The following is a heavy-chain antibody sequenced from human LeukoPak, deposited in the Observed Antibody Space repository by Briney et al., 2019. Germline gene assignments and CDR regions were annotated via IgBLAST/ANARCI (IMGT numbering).Heavy chain of an antibody. CDR1: GYSISSGYY. CDR2: IYYSGST. CDR3: ARERLATVAKGDYYYYMDV. V-gene: IGHV4-38-2*02. D-gene: IGHD4-17*01. J-gene: IGHJ6*03. Sequence: TSETLSLTCTVSGYSISSGYYWGWIRQPPGKGLEWIGSIYYSGSTYYNPSLKSRVTISVDTSKNQFSLKLSSVTAADTAVYYCARERLATVAKGDYYYYMDVWGKGTTVTVSS.